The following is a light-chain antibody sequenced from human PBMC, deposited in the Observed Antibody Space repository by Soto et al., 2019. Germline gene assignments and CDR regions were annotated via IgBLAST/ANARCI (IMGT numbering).Light chain of an antibody. CDR3: AAWDDSLSGQV. Sequence: QSVLTQPPSASGTPGQRVTISCSGSGSNIGSNYIYWYQHLPGTAPKLLIYRNNQRPSGVPDRFSGSKSGTSASLAISGLRSEDEADYYCAAWDDSLSGQVFGTGTKLTVL. J-gene: IGLJ1*01. CDR1: GSNIGSNY. V-gene: IGLV1-47*01. CDR2: RNN.